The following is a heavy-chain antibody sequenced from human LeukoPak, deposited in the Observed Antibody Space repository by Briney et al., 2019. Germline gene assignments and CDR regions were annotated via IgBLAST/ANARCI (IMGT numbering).Heavy chain of an antibody. CDR1: GFTFSSYN. CDR3: ARDPYSGSYGPYYYYYMDV. Sequence: PGGSLRLSCAAPGFTFSSYNMNWVRQAPGKGPEWVSSITSSSSYIYYADSVKGRFTISRDNAKNSLYLQMDSLRVEDTAVYYCARDPYSGSYGPYYYYYMDVWGEGTTVTISS. V-gene: IGHV3-21*06. D-gene: IGHD1-26*01. CDR2: ITSSSSYI. J-gene: IGHJ6*03.